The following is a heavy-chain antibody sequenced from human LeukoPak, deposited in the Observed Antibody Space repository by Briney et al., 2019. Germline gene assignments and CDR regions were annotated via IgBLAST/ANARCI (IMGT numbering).Heavy chain of an antibody. CDR3: WRDHREFWGIFPFDY. D-gene: IGHD3-16*01. CDR1: GGTFSSYA. J-gene: IGHJ4*02. CDR2: IIPIFGTA. Sequence: GASVKVSCKASGGTFSSYAISWVRQAPGQGLEWMGGIIPIFGTANYAQKFQGRVTITADESTSTAYMELSSLRSEDTAVYYCWRDHREFWGIFPFDYWGQETLVTVSS. V-gene: IGHV1-69*13.